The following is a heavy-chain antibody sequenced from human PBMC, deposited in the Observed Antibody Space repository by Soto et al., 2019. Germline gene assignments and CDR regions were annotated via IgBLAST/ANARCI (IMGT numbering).Heavy chain of an antibody. J-gene: IGHJ6*03. CDR1: GGSIISYY. V-gene: IGHV4-59*08. Sequence: SETLSLTCTVSGGSIISYYWSWIRQPPGKGLEWIGYIYYSGSTNYNPSLKSRVTISVDTSKNQFSLKLSSVTAADTAVYYCASYGNYNWYMDVWGKGTTVTVSS. CDR2: IYYSGST. CDR3: ASYGNYNWYMDV. D-gene: IGHD4-17*01.